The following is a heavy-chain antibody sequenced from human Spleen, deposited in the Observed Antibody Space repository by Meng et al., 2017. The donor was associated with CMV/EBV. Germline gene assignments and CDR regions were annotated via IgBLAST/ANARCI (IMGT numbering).Heavy chain of an antibody. CDR1: GFSFDDYT. CDR2: IGWDGTST. Sequence: SGFSFDDYTMHWVRQAPGKGLEWVSLIGWDGTSTYYADSVKGRFTISRDNSKNSLYLQMNSLRIEDTALYYCAKGPYYTSSWGDLDYWGQGTLVTVSS. D-gene: IGHD6-13*01. J-gene: IGHJ4*02. V-gene: IGHV3-43*01. CDR3: AKGPYYTSSWGDLDY.